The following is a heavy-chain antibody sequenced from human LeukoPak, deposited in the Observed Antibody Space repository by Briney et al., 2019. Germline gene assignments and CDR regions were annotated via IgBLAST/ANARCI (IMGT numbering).Heavy chain of an antibody. CDR3: ARGGGVVVVTYFDY. CDR2: IYHSGGT. J-gene: IGHJ4*02. Sequence: PSETLSLTCAVSGYTISSGYYWGWIRQPPGKALEWIGSIYHSGGTYYNPSLKSRVTISVDTSKNQFSMKLSSVTAADTAGYYCARGGGVVVVTYFDYWGQGTLVTVSS. D-gene: IGHD3-22*01. V-gene: IGHV4-38-2*01. CDR1: GYTISSGYY.